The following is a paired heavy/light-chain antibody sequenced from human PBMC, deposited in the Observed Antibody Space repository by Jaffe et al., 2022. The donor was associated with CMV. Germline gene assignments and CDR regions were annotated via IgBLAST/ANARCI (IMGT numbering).Heavy chain of an antibody. CDR2: IRSEVDDT. CDR1: GFTLSDYY. Sequence: QVQLAESGGGLVKPGASLRLSCAASGFTLSDYYMSWIRQAPGKGLEWIANIRSEVDDTDYADFVKGRFTISRDKTKNSLFLQMTGLRAEDTAVYYCAREGITVAGALDYWGLGALVTVSS. V-gene: IGHV3-11*06. J-gene: IGHJ4*02. CDR3: AREGITVAGALDY. D-gene: IGHD6-19*01.
Light chain of an antibody. CDR3: QQTDKFPRT. Sequence: DIQLTQSPSAVSASVGDTVTITCRASQAINSWLAWYQQKPGKAPKLLIHAASTLQRGVPSRFSGSGFGTHFTLTISSLQPEDFATYFCQQTDKFPRTFGLGTRLEIK. CDR1: QAINSW. V-gene: IGKV1-12*01. J-gene: IGKJ2*01. CDR2: AAS.